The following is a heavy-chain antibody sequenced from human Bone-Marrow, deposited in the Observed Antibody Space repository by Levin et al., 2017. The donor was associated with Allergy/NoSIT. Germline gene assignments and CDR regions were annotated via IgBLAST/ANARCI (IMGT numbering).Heavy chain of an antibody. CDR1: GLTFSLSA. D-gene: IGHD3-22*01. Sequence: GESLKISCAASGLTFSLSAMHWVRQPPGKGLEWVTVISYHGNTKYYAHSVQGRFTISRDNSKNTAYLQMNRVTTEDTAVYYCATGSSAERSNSEYFGDRGQGTLVTVSS. V-gene: IGHV3-30*04. J-gene: IGHJ1*01. CDR3: ATGSSAERSNSEYFGD. CDR2: ISYHGNTK.